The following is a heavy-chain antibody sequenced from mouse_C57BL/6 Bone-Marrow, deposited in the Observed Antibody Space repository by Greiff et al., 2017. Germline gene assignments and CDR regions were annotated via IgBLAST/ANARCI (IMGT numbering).Heavy chain of an antibody. CDR3: ARDLLYYYGYYFDY. Sequence: QVHVKQSGAELVKPGASVKLSCKASGYTFTSYWMHWVKQRPGRGLEWIGRIDPNSGGTKYNEKFKSKATLTVDKPSSTAYMQLSSLTSEDSAVYYCARDLLYYYGYYFDYWGQGTTLTVSS. J-gene: IGHJ2*01. CDR2: IDPNSGGT. V-gene: IGHV1-72*01. D-gene: IGHD1-1*01. CDR1: GYTFTSYW.